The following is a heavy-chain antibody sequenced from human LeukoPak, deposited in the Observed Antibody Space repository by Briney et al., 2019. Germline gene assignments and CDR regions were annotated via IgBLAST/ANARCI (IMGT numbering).Heavy chain of an antibody. J-gene: IGHJ6*04. CDR1: GFTFSDYY. CDR2: ISSSSSYT. Sequence: KPGGSLRLSCAASGFTFSDYYISWIRQAPGKGLEWVSYISSSSSYTNYADSVKGRFTISRDNAKNSLYLQMNSLRAEDTAVYYCARDAYDPPSDSYYGMDVWGKGTTVTVSA. V-gene: IGHV3-11*06. CDR3: ARDAYDPPSDSYYGMDV. D-gene: IGHD3-16*01.